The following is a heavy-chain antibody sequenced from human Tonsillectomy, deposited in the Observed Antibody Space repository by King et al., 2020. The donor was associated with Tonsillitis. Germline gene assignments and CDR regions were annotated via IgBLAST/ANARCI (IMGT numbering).Heavy chain of an antibody. CDR3: TRGLHTITASDV. V-gene: IGHV4-39*01. CDR1: GGSISSSTYY. J-gene: IGHJ6*02. CDR2: GFYGGIT. Sequence: QLQESGPGLVKPSETLSLTCTVSGGSISSSTYYWGWIRQPPGKGLEWIGSGFYGGITYCNPSLKSRVTLSVHTSRNQFSMRLSSVTASDTAVYYCTRGLHTITASDVWGQGTTVTVSS. D-gene: IGHD3-3*01.